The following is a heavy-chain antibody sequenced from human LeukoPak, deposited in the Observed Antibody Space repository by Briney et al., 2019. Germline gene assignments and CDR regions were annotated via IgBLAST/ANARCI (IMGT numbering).Heavy chain of an antibody. CDR3: ARDLKSRIMITFGGAYYGMDV. CDR1: GFTFSSYS. V-gene: IGHV3-21*01. CDR2: ISSSSSYI. Sequence: PGGSLRLSCAASGFTFSSYSMNWVRQAPGKGLEWVSSISSSSSYIYYADSVKGRFTISRDNAKNSLYLQMNSLRAEDTAVYYCARDLKSRIMITFGGAYYGMDVWGQGTTVTVSS. J-gene: IGHJ6*02. D-gene: IGHD3-16*01.